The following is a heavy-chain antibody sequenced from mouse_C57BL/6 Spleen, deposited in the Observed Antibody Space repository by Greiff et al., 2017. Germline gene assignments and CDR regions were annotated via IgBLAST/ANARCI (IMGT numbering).Heavy chain of an antibody. CDR1: GYSITSGYY. V-gene: IGHV3-6*01. Sequence: DVKLQVSGPGLVKPSQSLSLTCSVTGYSITSGYYWNWIRQFPGNKLEWMGYISYDGSNNYNPSLKNRISITRDTSKNQFFLKLNSVTTEDTATYYCARGCHYYGSLYYAMDYWGQGTSVTVSS. D-gene: IGHD1-1*01. CDR3: ARGCHYYGSLYYAMDY. CDR2: ISYDGSN. J-gene: IGHJ4*01.